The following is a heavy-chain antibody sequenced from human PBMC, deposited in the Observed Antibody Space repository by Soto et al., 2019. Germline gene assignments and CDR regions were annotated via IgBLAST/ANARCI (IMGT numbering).Heavy chain of an antibody. V-gene: IGHV3-15*01. CDR1: GFTFSNAW. J-gene: IGHJ6*02. CDR2: IKSTTDGGTT. Sequence: GGSLRLSCAASGFTFSNAWMSWVRQAPGKGLEWVGRIKSTTDGGTTDYAAPVKGRFTISRDDSKNTLYLQMNSLKTEDTAVYYCTTGLHHYYYYGMDVWGQGTTVTVSS. D-gene: IGHD4-4*01. CDR3: TTGLHHYYYYGMDV.